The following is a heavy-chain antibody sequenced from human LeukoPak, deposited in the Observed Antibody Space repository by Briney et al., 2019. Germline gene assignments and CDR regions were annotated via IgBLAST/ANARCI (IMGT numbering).Heavy chain of an antibody. Sequence: PSETLSLTCTVSGGSISSYYWSWIRQPPGKGLEGIGYIYYSGSTNYNPSLKSRVTISVDTSKNQFSLKLSSVTAADTAVYYCVGIAVAGTHFGAFDIWGQGTMVTVSS. J-gene: IGHJ3*02. D-gene: IGHD6-19*01. V-gene: IGHV4-59*01. CDR2: IYYSGST. CDR3: VGIAVAGTHFGAFDI. CDR1: GGSISSYY.